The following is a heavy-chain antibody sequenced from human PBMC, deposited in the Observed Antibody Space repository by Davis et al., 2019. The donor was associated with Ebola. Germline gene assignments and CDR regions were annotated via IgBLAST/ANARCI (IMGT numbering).Heavy chain of an antibody. D-gene: IGHD6-25*01. V-gene: IGHV6-1*01. J-gene: IGHJ5*02. CDR1: ADSVSSHSAV. CDR2: THYRPKWYN. CDR3: ARVQAARVGHNWYDP. Sequence: SQTLSLTCAFSADSVSSHSAVWNWIRQSPSRGLAWLVRTHYRPKWYNDYAVSVKSRITINPDTSKNQFSLQLNSVTPEDTAVYYCARVQAARVGHNWYDPWGQGTLVTVSS.